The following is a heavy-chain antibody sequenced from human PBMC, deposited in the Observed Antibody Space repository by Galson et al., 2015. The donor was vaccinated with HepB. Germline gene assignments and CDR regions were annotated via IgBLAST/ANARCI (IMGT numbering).Heavy chain of an antibody. CDR3: ARVTPPMILGGWYFDL. Sequence: LSLTCTVSGDSISSGAYYWSWIRQHPEKGLEWIAYIYYSGNTYYNPSLKSRVTISVDTSKNQFSLKLSSVTAADTAVYYCARVTPPMILGGWYFDLWGRGTLVTVSS. CDR2: IYYSGNT. CDR1: GDSISSGAYY. D-gene: IGHD3-22*01. V-gene: IGHV4-31*03. J-gene: IGHJ2*01.